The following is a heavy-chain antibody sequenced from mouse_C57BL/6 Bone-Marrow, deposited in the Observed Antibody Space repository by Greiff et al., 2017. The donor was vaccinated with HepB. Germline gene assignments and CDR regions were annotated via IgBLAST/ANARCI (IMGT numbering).Heavy chain of an antibody. Sequence: EVQRVESGGGLVKPGGSLKLSCAASGFTFSSYAMSWVRQTPEKRLEWVATTSDGGSYTYYPDNVKGRFTISRDNAKNNLYLQMSHLKSEDTAMYYCARSFNWDVYFDYWGQGTTLTVSS. V-gene: IGHV5-4*01. D-gene: IGHD4-1*01. CDR2: TSDGGSYT. CDR3: ARSFNWDVYFDY. CDR1: GFTFSSYA. J-gene: IGHJ2*01.